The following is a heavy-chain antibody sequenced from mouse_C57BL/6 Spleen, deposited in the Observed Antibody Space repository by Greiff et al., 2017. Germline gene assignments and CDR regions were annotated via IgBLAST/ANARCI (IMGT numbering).Heavy chain of an antibody. CDR1: GYTFTSYW. V-gene: IGHV1-55*01. CDR3: ARPYYDYDGGPFFAY. Sequence: QVQLQQPGAELVKPGASVKMSCKASGYTFTSYWITWVKQRPGQGLEWIGDIYPGSGSTNYNEKFKSKATLTVDTSSSTAYMQLSSLTSEDSAVYYCARPYYDYDGGPFFAYWGQGTLVTVSA. J-gene: IGHJ3*01. D-gene: IGHD2-4*01. CDR2: IYPGSGST.